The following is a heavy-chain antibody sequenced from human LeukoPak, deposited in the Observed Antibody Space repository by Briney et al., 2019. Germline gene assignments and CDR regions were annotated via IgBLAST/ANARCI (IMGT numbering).Heavy chain of an antibody. D-gene: IGHD3-3*01. V-gene: IGHV4-34*01. CDR3: ALGSLTIFGVVLDY. CDR1: GGSFSGYY. CDR2: INHSGST. J-gene: IGHJ4*02. Sequence: SETLSLTCAVYGGSFSGYYWSWLRQPPGKGLEWIGEINHSGSTNYNPSLKSRVTISVDTSKNQFSLKLSSVTAADTAVYYCALGSLTIFGVVLDYWGQGTLVTVSS.